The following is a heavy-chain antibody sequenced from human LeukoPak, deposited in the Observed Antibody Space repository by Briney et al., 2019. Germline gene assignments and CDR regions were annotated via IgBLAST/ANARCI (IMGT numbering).Heavy chain of an antibody. CDR3: ARLIAAAGHFQH. CDR2: IYSGGST. J-gene: IGHJ1*01. Sequence: GSLRLSCAASGFTVSSNYMSWVRQAPGKGLEWVSVIYSGGSTYYADSVKGRFTISRDNSKNTLYLQMNSLRAEDTAVYYCARLIAAAGHFQHWGQGTLVTVSS. CDR1: GFTVSSNY. V-gene: IGHV3-53*01. D-gene: IGHD6-13*01.